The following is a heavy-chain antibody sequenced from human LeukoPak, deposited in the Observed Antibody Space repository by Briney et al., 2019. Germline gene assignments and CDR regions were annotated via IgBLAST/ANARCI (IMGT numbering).Heavy chain of an antibody. CDR2: INPNSGGT. D-gene: IGHD3-10*01. Sequence: ASVKVSCKASGYTFTGYYMHWVRQAPGQGLEWMGWINPNSGGTNYAQKFQGRVTMTKDTSISTAYMELSRLRSDDTAVYYCAINRQFTYYYGSGSYGYFDYWGQGTLVTVSS. CDR3: AINRQFTYYYGSGSYGYFDY. CDR1: GYTFTGYY. V-gene: IGHV1-2*02. J-gene: IGHJ4*02.